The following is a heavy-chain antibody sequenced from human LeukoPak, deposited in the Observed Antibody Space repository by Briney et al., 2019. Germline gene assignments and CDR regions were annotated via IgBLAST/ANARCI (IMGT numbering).Heavy chain of an antibody. CDR1: GYTFTSYY. J-gene: IGHJ3*02. CDR2: XXXXGGST. Sequence: GASVKVSCKASGYTFTSYYXXXVXQAPXXGLXXXXXXXXXGGSTSYAQKFQGRVXITADKSTSTAYMELSSLRSEDTAVYYCARAELAFSASVSFYHAFDIWGQGTMVTVSS. D-gene: IGHD3-16*02. V-gene: IGHV1-46*01. CDR3: ARAELAFSASVSFYHAFDI.